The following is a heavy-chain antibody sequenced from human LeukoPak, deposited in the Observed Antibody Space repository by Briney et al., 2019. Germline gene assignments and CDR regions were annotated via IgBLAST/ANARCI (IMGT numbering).Heavy chain of an antibody. V-gene: IGHV1-18*01. CDR2: ISVYNGDT. D-gene: IGHD6-19*01. CDR3: ARDQVTMAGTEDY. Sequence: SVKVSCKASGYTFTSYGISWVRQAPGQGLEWMGWISVYNGDTKYAQKLQGRVTMTTDTSTSTAYMEVRSLRSDDTAVYYCARDQVTMAGTEDYWGQGTLVTVSS. J-gene: IGHJ4*02. CDR1: GYTFTSYG.